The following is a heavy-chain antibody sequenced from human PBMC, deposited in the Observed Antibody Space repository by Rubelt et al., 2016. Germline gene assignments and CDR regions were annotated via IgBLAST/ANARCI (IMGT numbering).Heavy chain of an antibody. CDR3: ARGVDGYDLYGDYSRLNFHH. CDR2: INGDGTTT. D-gene: IGHD4-17*01. J-gene: IGHJ1*01. CDR1: GFNFDTYT. V-gene: IGHV3-74*02. Sequence: VQLVESGGGQVKPGGSLRLSCVGSGFNFDTYTMNWVRQAPGKGLEWVSDINGDGTTTTYADSVKGRFTISRDNAKHTLYLQMNTLRAEDTAGYYCARGVDGYDLYGDYSRLNFHHWGQGTLVTVSS.